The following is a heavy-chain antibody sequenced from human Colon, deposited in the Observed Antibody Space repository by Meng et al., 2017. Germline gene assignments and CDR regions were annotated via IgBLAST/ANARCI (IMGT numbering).Heavy chain of an antibody. D-gene: IGHD3-22*01. Sequence: QVQLVQTGDEVQGPAAPVKVADKDSGYTFPCYYMQVVRQAPGQGLEWMGRINPNNGGANYAQQFQGRVTMTTATSISTAYMELSRLRSDDTAVSYCARDLSGYYSFVDYWGQGTLVTVSS. CDR1: GYTFPCYY. V-gene: IGHV1-2*06. CDR3: ARDLSGYYSFVDY. J-gene: IGHJ4*02. CDR2: INPNNGGA.